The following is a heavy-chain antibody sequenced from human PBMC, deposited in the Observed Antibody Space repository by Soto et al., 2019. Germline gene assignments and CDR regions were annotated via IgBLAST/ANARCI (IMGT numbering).Heavy chain of an antibody. J-gene: IGHJ3*02. CDR3: AGDYNWNDGDAFDI. CDR2: ISYDGSNK. D-gene: IGHD1-20*01. CDR1: GFTFSSYA. V-gene: IGHV3-30*04. Sequence: GGSLRLSCAASGFTFSSYAMHWVRQAPGKGLEWVAVISYDGSNKYYADSVKGRFTISRDNSKNTLYLQMNSLRAEDTAVYYCAGDYNWNDGDAFDIWGQGTMVTVSS.